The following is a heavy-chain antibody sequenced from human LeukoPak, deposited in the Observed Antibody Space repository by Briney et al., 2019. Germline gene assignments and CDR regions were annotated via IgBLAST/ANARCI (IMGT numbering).Heavy chain of an antibody. CDR2: ISGSGGST. Sequence: PGGSLRLSCAASGFTFSSYAMRWVRQATGKGLEWVSAISGSGGSTYYADSVKGRFTISRDNSKNTLYLQMNSLRVEDTALYYCARRGVTVGAPPYMDVWGKGTTVTVSS. V-gene: IGHV3-23*01. J-gene: IGHJ6*03. CDR3: ARRGVTVGAPPYMDV. CDR1: GFTFSSYA. D-gene: IGHD1-26*01.